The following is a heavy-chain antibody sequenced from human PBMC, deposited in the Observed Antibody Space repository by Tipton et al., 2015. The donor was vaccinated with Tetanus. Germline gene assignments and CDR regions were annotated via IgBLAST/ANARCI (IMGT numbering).Heavy chain of an antibody. CDR1: GYNFNLYW. CDR3: ARHGWATPYSWFDP. D-gene: IGHD3-10*01. J-gene: IGHJ5*02. V-gene: IGHV5-51*01. Sequence: QLVQSGAEVKKPGESLKISCQGSGYNFNLYWIAWVRQMPGKGLEWMGIIYPGDSYSTYSPSFEGQVTISADRSTTTAYLQWDRLKVSDTAMYFCARHGWATPYSWFDPWGQGTQVTVSS. CDR2: IYPGDSYS.